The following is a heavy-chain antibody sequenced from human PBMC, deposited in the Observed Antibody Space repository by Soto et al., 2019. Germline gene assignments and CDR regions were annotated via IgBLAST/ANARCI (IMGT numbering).Heavy chain of an antibody. D-gene: IGHD3-9*01. Sequence: SVKVSCKASGGTFSSYAISWVRQAPGQGLEWMGGIIPIFGTANYAQKFQGRVTITADESTSTAYMELSSLRSEDTAVYYCARDILTGSLQAFEIWGQGTMVTLS. CDR1: GGTFSSYA. J-gene: IGHJ3*02. V-gene: IGHV1-69*13. CDR3: ARDILTGSLQAFEI. CDR2: IIPIFGTA.